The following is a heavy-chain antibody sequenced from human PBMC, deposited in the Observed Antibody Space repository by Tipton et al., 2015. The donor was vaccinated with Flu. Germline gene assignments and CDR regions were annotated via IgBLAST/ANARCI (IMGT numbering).Heavy chain of an antibody. V-gene: IGHV3-53*01. Sequence: SLRLSCAVSGFTVTSSYMSWVRQAPGKGLEWVSVIYGGGTTDYADSVKGRFTISRDKSKNALYLQMSSLRAEDTAVYYCARGPQVPVWPYYYGMDVWGQGTTLSLSS. D-gene: IGHD2-2*01. CDR1: GFTVTSSY. CDR3: ARGPQVPVWPYYYGMDV. J-gene: IGHJ6*02. CDR2: IYGGGTT.